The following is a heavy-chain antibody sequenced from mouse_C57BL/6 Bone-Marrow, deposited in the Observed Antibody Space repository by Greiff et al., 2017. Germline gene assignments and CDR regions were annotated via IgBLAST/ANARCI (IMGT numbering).Heavy chain of an antibody. V-gene: IGHV1-42*01. CDR1: GYSFTGYY. Sequence: EVQLQQSGPELVKPGASVKISCKASGYSFTGYYMNWVKQSPEKSLEWIGEINPSTGGTTYNQKFKAKATLTVDKSSSTAYMQLKSLTSEDSAVXYCARATLRLRVFAYWGQGTLVTVSA. D-gene: IGHD1-1*01. J-gene: IGHJ3*01. CDR2: INPSTGGT. CDR3: ARATLRLRVFAY.